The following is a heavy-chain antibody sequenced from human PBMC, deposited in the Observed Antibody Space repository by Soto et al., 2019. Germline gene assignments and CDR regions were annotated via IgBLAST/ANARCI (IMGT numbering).Heavy chain of an antibody. CDR1: GGSINSGGYY. CDR2: IYYSGST. D-gene: IGHD6-13*01. Sequence: KPSETLSLTCPVSGGSINSGGYYWNLIRQHPGKGLEWIGYIYYSGSTNYNPSLKSRVTISVDTSKNQFSLKLSSVTAADTAVYYCARRAGYSSSWYWNWFDPWGQGTLVTV. CDR3: ARRAGYSSSWYWNWFDP. V-gene: IGHV4-61*08. J-gene: IGHJ5*02.